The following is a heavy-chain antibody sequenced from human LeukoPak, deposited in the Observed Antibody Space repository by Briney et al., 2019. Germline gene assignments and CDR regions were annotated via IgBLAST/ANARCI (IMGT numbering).Heavy chain of an antibody. D-gene: IGHD5-12*01. CDR3: AKPYRVARLSFDY. J-gene: IGHJ4*02. CDR2: IYSGGFT. Sequence: GGSLRLSCAASGFTVSSSYMSWVRQAPGKGLEWVSVIYSGGFTYYADSAKGRFSISRDNSKNTLSLQMNSLRAEDTAVYYCAKPYRVARLSFDYWGQGTLVTVSS. V-gene: IGHV3-53*01. CDR1: GFTVSSSY.